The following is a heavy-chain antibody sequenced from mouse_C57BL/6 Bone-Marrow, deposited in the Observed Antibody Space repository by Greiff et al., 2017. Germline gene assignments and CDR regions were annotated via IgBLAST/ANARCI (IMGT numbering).Heavy chain of an antibody. CDR3: AGYSRRDWYFDV. CDR1: GFTFSSYG. V-gene: IGHV5-6*01. Sequence: EVKLMESGGDLVKPGGSLKLSCAASGFTFSSYGMSWVRQTPDKRLEWVATISSGGSYTYYPDSVKGRFTISRDNAKNTLYLQMSSLKSEDTAMYYCAGYSRRDWYFDVWGTETTVTVSS. J-gene: IGHJ1*03. D-gene: IGHD1-2*01. CDR2: ISSGGSYT.